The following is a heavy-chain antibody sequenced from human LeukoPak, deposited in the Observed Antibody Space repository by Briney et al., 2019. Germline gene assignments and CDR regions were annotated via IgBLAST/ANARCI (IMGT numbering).Heavy chain of an antibody. J-gene: IGHJ4*02. Sequence: GGSLRLSCAASGFTFSDYYMSWIRQAPGKGLEWVSYISSSSSYTNYADSVKGQFTISRDNAKSSLYLQMNSLRAEDTAVYYCARDLMVRGVPYYFDYWGQGTLVTVSS. CDR1: GFTFSDYY. V-gene: IGHV3-11*06. CDR2: ISSSSSYT. D-gene: IGHD3-10*01. CDR3: ARDLMVRGVPYYFDY.